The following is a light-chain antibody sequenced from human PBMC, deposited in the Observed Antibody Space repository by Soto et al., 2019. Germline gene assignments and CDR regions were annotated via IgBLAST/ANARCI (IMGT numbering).Light chain of an antibody. J-gene: IGKJ4*01. CDR3: QQSNSSPPT. V-gene: IGKV3-20*01. Sequence: DIVLTQSPGTLSLSPGERATLSCRASQTVSSSSSAWYQQKPGQAPRLLIFGASTRAAGFPDRFSGSGSGTDFTLTISRLEPEDFATYFCQQSNSSPPTFGGGTKVDIK. CDR1: QTVSSSS. CDR2: GAS.